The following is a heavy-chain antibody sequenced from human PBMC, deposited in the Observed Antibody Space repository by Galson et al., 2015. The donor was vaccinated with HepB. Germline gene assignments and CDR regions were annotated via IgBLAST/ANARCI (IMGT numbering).Heavy chain of an antibody. V-gene: IGHV1-69*13. CDR1: GGTFNIYA. CDR2: VIPVFGPA. CDR3: ARDGGTYYFDGSAYSWLFYGMDV. J-gene: IGHJ6*02. D-gene: IGHD3-22*01. Sequence: SVKVSCKASGGTFNIYAVSWVRQAPGQGLEWMGGVIPVFGPANYAQKFQGRVTITVDESTNTAYMELSSLRYEDTAVYYCARDGGTYYFDGSAYSWLFYGMDVWGHGTTVTVSS.